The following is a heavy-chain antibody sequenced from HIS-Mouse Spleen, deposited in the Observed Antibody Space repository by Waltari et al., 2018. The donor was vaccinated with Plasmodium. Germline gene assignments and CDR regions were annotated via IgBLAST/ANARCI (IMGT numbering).Heavy chain of an antibody. V-gene: IGHV3-7*01. CDR3: ASSWYWYFDL. J-gene: IGHJ2*01. Sequence: EVQLVESGGGLVQPGGSLRLSCAASGFTFSSYWMSWVRQAPGEGLEWGANIKQDGSETYYGDSVKGRFTISRDNAKNSLYLQMNSLRAEDTAVYYCASSWYWYFDLWGRGTLVTVSS. D-gene: IGHD6-13*01. CDR1: GFTFSSYW. CDR2: IKQDGSET.